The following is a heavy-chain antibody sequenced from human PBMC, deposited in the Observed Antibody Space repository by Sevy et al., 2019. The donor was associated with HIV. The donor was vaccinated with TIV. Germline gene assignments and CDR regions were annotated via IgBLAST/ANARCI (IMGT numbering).Heavy chain of an antibody. CDR3: VRGLLWFGELSPYYFDY. CDR1: GFTFSSYW. D-gene: IGHD3-10*01. CDR2: INSDGSST. Sequence: GGSLRLSCAASGFTFSSYWMHWVRQAPGKGLVWVSRINSDGSSTSYADSVKGRFTISRDNAKNTLYLQMNSLRAEDTAVYYCVRGLLWFGELSPYYFDYWDQRTLVTVSS. J-gene: IGHJ4*02. V-gene: IGHV3-74*01.